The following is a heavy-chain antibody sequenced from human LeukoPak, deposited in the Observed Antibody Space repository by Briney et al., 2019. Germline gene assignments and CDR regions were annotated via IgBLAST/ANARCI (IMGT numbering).Heavy chain of an antibody. CDR1: GFTFSSYT. Sequence: PGGSLRLSCAASGFTFSSYTMTWVRQAPGKGLEWVSSISRGGDYIFYADSVRGRFTISRDNAKNSLYPQMTSLRAEDTAVYYCAKDRLVGGSDRHPLDYRGQGTLVTVSS. J-gene: IGHJ4*02. V-gene: IGHV3-21*01. CDR3: AKDRLVGGSDRHPLDY. D-gene: IGHD1-26*01. CDR2: ISRGGDYI.